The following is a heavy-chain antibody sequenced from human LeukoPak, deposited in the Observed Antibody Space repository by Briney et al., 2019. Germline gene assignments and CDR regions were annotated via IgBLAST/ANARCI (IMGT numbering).Heavy chain of an antibody. J-gene: IGHJ6*02. CDR1: GGSFSGCY. D-gene: IGHD2-2*01. CDR3: AAYCSSTSCTNYYYYGMDV. CDR2: INHSGST. Sequence: SETLSLTCAVYGGSFSGCYWSWIRQPPGKGLEWIGEINHSGSTNYNPSLKSRVTISVDTSKNQFSLKLSSVTAADTAVYYCAAYCSSTSCTNYYYYGMDVWGQGTTVTVSS. V-gene: IGHV4-34*01.